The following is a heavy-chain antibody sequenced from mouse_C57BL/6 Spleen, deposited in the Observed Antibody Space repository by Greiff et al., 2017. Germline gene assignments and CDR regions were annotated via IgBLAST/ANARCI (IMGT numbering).Heavy chain of an antibody. D-gene: IGHD1-1*01. CDR1: GFTFSDYY. CDR3: ARTGSSYWYFEV. Sequence: EVNLVESEGGLVQPGSSMKLSCTASGFTFSDYYMAWVRQVPEKGLEWVANINYDGSSTYYLDSLKSRFIISRDNAKNILYLQMSSLKSEDTATYYCARTGSSYWYFEVWGTGTTVTVSS. J-gene: IGHJ1*03. V-gene: IGHV5-16*01. CDR2: INYDGSST.